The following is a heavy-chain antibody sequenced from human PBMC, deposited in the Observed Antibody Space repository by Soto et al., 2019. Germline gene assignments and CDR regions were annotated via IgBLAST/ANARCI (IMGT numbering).Heavy chain of an antibody. V-gene: IGHV3-74*01. CDR1: GFTLSSYW. CDR3: ARSRDGYNFVGDC. Sequence: EVQLVESGGGLVQPGVSLSLSCAASGFTLSSYWMHWVRQAPGKGLVWVSRINIDGSSTSYADSVKGRFTISRDNAKNTLYLQVNSLRAEDTAVYYCARSRDGYNFVGDCWGQGTLVTVSS. J-gene: IGHJ4*02. CDR2: INIDGSST. D-gene: IGHD5-12*01.